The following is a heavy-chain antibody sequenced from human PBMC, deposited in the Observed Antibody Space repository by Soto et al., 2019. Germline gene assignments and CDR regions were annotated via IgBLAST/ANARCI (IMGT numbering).Heavy chain of an antibody. CDR2: IYYSGST. D-gene: IGHD5-18*01. Sequence: SETLPLTCAVSGGSISSYYCRWIRQPPGKGLEWIGYIYYSGSTNYNPSLKSRVTISVDTSKNQFSLKLSSVTAADTAVYYCARDQGGYSYGFLNYYGMDVWGQGTTVTVSS. CDR3: ARDQGGYSYGFLNYYGMDV. V-gene: IGHV4-59*01. CDR1: GGSISSYY. J-gene: IGHJ6*02.